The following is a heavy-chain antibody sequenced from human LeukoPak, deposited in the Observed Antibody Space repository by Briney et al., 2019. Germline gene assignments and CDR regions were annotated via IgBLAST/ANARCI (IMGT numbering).Heavy chain of an antibody. Sequence: GGSLRLSCAASGFTFSSYAMSWVRQAPGKGLEWVSAISGSGGSTYYADSVKGRFTISRDNSKNTLYLQMNSLRAEDTAVYYCAKDPAIVVVPGGPRWFDPWGQGTLVTVSS. V-gene: IGHV3-23*01. J-gene: IGHJ5*02. CDR3: AKDPAIVVVPGGPRWFDP. CDR2: ISGSGGST. CDR1: GFTFSSYA. D-gene: IGHD2-2*01.